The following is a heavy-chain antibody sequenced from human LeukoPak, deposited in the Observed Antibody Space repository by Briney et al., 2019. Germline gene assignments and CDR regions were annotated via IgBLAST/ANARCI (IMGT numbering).Heavy chain of an antibody. Sequence: SETLSLTCAVSGYSISSGYYWGWIRQPPGKGLEWIGGIYHSGSTYYNPSLKSRVTISVDTSKNQFSLKLSSVTAADTAVYYCARAQGGMDVWGKGTTVTVSS. CDR3: ARAQGGMDV. CDR2: IYHSGST. V-gene: IGHV4-38-2*01. J-gene: IGHJ6*04. CDR1: GYSISSGYY.